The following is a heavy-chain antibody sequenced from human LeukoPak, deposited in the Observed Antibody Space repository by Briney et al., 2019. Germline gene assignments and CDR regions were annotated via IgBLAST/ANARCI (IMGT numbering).Heavy chain of an antibody. V-gene: IGHV3-9*01. CDR3: AREDYYYYYMDV. Sequence: PGRSLRLPCAASGFTFDDYAMHWVRQAPGKGLEWVSTIGWNSGSIGYADSVKGRFTISRDNAKNSLYLQMNSLRAEDTAVYYCAREDYYYYYMDVWGKGTTVTVSS. CDR1: GFTFDDYA. J-gene: IGHJ6*03. D-gene: IGHD1-26*01. CDR2: IGWNSGSI.